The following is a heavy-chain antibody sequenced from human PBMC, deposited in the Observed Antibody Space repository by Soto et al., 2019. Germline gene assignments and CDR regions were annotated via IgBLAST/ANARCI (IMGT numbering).Heavy chain of an antibody. J-gene: IGHJ4*02. V-gene: IGHV1-46*01. CDR1: GYHFTSSF. Sequence: QVQLVQSGAEVKEPGASVRLSCKTSGYHFTSSFIHWVRQGPGLGLEWMGTLNPNSHDTIYAQKFLGRVNMTKDMSSSTAYMELTSLRFDNTATYYCARSIAHCKEGTCSAWGRGTVVTVSS. CDR2: LNPNSHDT. D-gene: IGHD6-6*01. CDR3: ARSIAHCKEGTCSA.